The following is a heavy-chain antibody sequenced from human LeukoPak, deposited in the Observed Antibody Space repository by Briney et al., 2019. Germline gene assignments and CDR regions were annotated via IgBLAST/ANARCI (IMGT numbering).Heavy chain of an antibody. J-gene: IGHJ2*01. V-gene: IGHV4-61*01. CDR3: ARGYSYGYDWYFDL. Sequence: SETLSLTCTVSGGSVSSGSYYWSWIRQPPGKGLEWIGYIYYSGSTNYNPSLKSRVTISVDTSKNQFSLKLSSVTAADTAVYYCARGYSYGYDWYFDLWGRGTLVTVSS. CDR1: GGSVSSGSYY. CDR2: IYYSGST. D-gene: IGHD5-18*01.